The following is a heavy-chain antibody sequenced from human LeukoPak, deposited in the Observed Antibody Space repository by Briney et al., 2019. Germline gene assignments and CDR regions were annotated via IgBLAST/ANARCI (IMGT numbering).Heavy chain of an antibody. CDR2: INNDGSST. V-gene: IGHV3-74*01. CDR3: ARDASGSQTTPRNWFDP. CDR1: GFSLSSYW. Sequence: SGGSLRLSCAASGFSLSSYWMHWVRQAPGKGLVWVSRINNDGSSTTYADSVKGRFTISRDNAKNTLYLQMNSLRAEDTAVYYCARDASGSQTTPRNWFDPWGQGTLVTVSS. D-gene: IGHD3-10*01. J-gene: IGHJ5*02.